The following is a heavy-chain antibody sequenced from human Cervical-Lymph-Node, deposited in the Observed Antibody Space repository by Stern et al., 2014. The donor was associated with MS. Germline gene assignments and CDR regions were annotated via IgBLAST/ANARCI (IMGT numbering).Heavy chain of an antibody. J-gene: IGHJ3*01. CDR1: GGSISSGNYY. CDR2: IYSSGST. D-gene: IGHD3-9*01. V-gene: IGHV4-61*02. CDR3: ARGNYDVLTGNGGHGFDF. Sequence: QVQLQESGPGLVKPSQTLSLTCIVSGGSISSGNYYWSWIRQPAGEGLEWIGRIYSSGSTQYNPSLKSRVTMSADTSQNEFSLRLSFVTAADTAVYYCARGNYDVLTGNGGHGFDFWGQGTMVTVSS.